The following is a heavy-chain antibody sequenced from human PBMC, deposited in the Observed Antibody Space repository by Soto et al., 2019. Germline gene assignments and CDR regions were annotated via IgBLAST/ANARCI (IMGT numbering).Heavy chain of an antibody. V-gene: IGHV5-51*01. D-gene: IGHD2-15*01. Sequence: GESLKISCKGSGYSFTSYWIGWVRQMPGKGLEWLGIIYPGDSDTRYSPSFQGQVTIAADKSISTAYLQWSSLKASDTAMYYCARHKEGSGGTNDIWGQGTMVTVSS. CDR2: IYPGDSDT. CDR3: ARHKEGSGGTNDI. CDR1: GYSFTSYW. J-gene: IGHJ3*02.